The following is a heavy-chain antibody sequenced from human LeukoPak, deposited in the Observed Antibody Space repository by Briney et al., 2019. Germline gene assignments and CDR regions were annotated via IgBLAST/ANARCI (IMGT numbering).Heavy chain of an antibody. J-gene: IGHJ5*02. CDR2: ISSSSSYI. CDR1: GFTFSSYS. D-gene: IGHD2-2*02. CDR3: ARDPVGCSSTSCYNGGHWFDP. Sequence: GGSLRLSCAASGFTFSSYSTNWVRQAPGKGLEWVSSISSSSSYIYYADSVKGRFTISRDNAKNSLYLQMNSLRAEDTAVYYCARDPVGCSSTSCYNGGHWFDPWGQGTLVTVSS. V-gene: IGHV3-21*01.